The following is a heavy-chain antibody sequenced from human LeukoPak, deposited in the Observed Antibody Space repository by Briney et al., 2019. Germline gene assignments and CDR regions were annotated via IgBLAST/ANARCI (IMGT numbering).Heavy chain of an antibody. CDR2: INTNTGNP. J-gene: IGHJ4*02. CDR3: ARSNPGAPLDY. CDR1: GYTFTSYA. D-gene: IGHD1-26*01. V-gene: IGHV7-4-1*02. Sequence: GASVKVSCKASGYTFTSYAMNWVRQAPGQGLEWMGWINTNTGNPTYAQGFTGRSVFSWDTSVSTAYLQISSLKAEDTAVYYCARSNPGAPLDYWGLGTLVTVSS.